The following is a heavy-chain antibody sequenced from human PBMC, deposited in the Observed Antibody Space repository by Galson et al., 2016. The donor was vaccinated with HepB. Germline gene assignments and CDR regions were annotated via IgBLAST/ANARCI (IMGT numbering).Heavy chain of an antibody. D-gene: IGHD6-19*01. CDR3: ARVAQQLLVNSYYYGMDV. J-gene: IGHJ6*02. V-gene: IGHV1-18*01. Sequence: QSGAEVKKPGASVKVSCKPSGYSFRRYGISWVRQAPGQGPEWMGWISAHNAKTNYAQKFQGRVTVTTDTSTSTAYMELRSLRSDDTAVYYCARVAQQLLVNSYYYGMDVGGQGTTVTVSS. CDR1: GYSFRRYG. CDR2: ISAHNAKT.